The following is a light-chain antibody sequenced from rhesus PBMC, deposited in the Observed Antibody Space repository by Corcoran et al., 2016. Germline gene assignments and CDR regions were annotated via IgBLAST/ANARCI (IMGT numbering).Light chain of an antibody. Sequence: DIQMTQSPSSLSASVGDRVTFTCRASQAIKNYVSWYQQKPGKTPKPLIFYTSSLETGVPSRFRGSRAGTDYSLPISSLQPEDFATYYCQQYEKFPPTFGGGAKVDLK. V-gene: IGKV1-66*01. CDR2: YTS. J-gene: IGKJ4*01. CDR3: QQYEKFPPT. CDR1: QAIKNY.